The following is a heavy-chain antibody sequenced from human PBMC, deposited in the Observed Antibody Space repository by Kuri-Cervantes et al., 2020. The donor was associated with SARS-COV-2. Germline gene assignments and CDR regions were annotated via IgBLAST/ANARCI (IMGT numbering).Heavy chain of an antibody. D-gene: IGHD1-14*01. CDR1: GYSISSGYH. Sequence: SETLSLTCNVSGYSISSGYHWGWIRQPPGKGLEWIGSIYYSGSTYYNPSLKSRVTISVDTSKNQFSLKLSSVTAADTAVYYCASTGRAEDWGQGTLVTVSS. CDR3: ASTGRAED. V-gene: IGHV4-38-2*02. CDR2: IYYSGST. J-gene: IGHJ4*02.